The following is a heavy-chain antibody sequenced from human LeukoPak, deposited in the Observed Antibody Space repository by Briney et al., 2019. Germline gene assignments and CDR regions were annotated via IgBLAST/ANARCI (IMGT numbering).Heavy chain of an antibody. CDR1: GGTFSSYA. Sequence: ASVKVSCKASGGTFSSYAISWVRQAPGQGLEWMGGIIPIFGTANYAQKFQGRVTITADKSTSTAYMELSSLRSEDTAVYYCARDPRIAARSYDAFDIWGQGTMVTVSS. CDR2: IIPIFGTA. V-gene: IGHV1-69*06. CDR3: ARDPRIAARSYDAFDI. D-gene: IGHD6-6*01. J-gene: IGHJ3*02.